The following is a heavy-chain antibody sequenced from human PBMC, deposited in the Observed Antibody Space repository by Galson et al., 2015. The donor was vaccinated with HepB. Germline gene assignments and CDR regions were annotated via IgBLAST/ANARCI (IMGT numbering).Heavy chain of an antibody. CDR1: GFTFSGYA. CDR2: ISSNGGST. J-gene: IGHJ4*02. Sequence: SLRLSCAASGFTFSGYAMQWVRQTPGKGLEHISSISSNGGSTNYADSVKGRFTISRDNSKNTLDLQMTGLRAEDTAVYYCVNLADDYGDYNYFDYWGQGSLVTVSS. V-gene: IGHV3-64D*06. D-gene: IGHD4-17*01. CDR3: VNLADDYGDYNYFDY.